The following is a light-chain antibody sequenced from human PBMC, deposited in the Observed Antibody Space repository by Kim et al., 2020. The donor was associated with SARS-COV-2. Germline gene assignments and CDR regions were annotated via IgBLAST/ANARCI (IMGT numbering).Light chain of an antibody. CDR3: QKYNSAPLT. J-gene: IGKJ4*01. Sequence: DIQMTHSPSSLSTSVGDRVTITCRASQGISNFLAWYQQKPGEVPKLLIYRASTLQSGVPSRFSGSGSGTEFTLTISSLQPEDVATYYGQKYNSAPLTFGGGTKREI. CDR2: RAS. V-gene: IGKV1-27*01. CDR1: QGISNF.